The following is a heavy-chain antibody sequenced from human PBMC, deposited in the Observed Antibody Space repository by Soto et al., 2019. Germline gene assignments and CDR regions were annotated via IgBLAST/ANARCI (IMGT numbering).Heavy chain of an antibody. CDR2: INHSGST. J-gene: IGHJ6*02. CDR3: ASLTDIVVVPAAMRGYYYGMDV. Sequence: PSETLFLTCAVYGGSFSGYYWSWIRQPPGKGLEWIGEINHSGSTNYNPSLKSRVTISVDTSKNQFSLKLSSVTAADTAVYYCASLTDIVVVPAAMRGYYYGMDVWGQGTTVTVSS. CDR1: GGSFSGYY. V-gene: IGHV4-34*01. D-gene: IGHD2-2*01.